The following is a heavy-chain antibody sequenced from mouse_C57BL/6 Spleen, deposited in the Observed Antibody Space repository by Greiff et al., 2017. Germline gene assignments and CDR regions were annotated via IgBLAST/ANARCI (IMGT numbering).Heavy chain of an antibody. CDR1: GFTFSDYY. CDR3: AGAHYGNYGDYFDY. V-gene: IGHV5-16*01. CDR2: INYEGSST. D-gene: IGHD2-1*01. Sequence: EVKLMESEGGLVQPGSSMKLSCTASGFTFSDYYMAWVRQVPEKGLEWVANINYEGSSTYYLDSLKSRFIISRDNAKNILYLQMSSLKSEDTATYYCAGAHYGNYGDYFDYWGQGTTLTVSS. J-gene: IGHJ2*01.